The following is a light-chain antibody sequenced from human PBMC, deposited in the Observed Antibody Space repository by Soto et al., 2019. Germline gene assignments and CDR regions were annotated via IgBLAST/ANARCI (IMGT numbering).Light chain of an antibody. CDR3: HQFGTSPPYT. Sequence: IVLTQSPGTLSLPPGQRATLSCKASQSLNNRYLAWYQQKPGQAPRLLLYGATTRAPGVPDRFSGSGSGTDFTLTISRLEPQDFAVYYCHQFGTSPPYTFGQGTKLDIE. V-gene: IGKV3-20*01. J-gene: IGKJ2*01. CDR2: GAT. CDR1: QSLNNRY.